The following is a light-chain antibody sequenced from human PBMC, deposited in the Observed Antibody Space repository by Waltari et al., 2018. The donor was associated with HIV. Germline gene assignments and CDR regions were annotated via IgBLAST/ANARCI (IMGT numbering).Light chain of an antibody. V-gene: IGLV1-40*01. CDR1: TSNIGADYD. J-gene: IGLJ2*01. CDR2: GNK. Sequence: QSVLTQPPSVSGAPGQRVTISCTGSTSNIGADYDVHCDQQIPGTAPKLLISGNKNRPSGVPDRFSASKSGTSASLTITGLQAEDEADYFCQSYDITLSASVVFGGGTKLTVL. CDR3: QSYDITLSASVV.